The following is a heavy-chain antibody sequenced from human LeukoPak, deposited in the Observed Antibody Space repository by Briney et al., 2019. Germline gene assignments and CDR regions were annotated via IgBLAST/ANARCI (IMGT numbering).Heavy chain of an antibody. Sequence: PGGSLRLSCAASGVTFSSYAMSWVRQAPGKGLEWVSVISGGGITYYFDCVKGRFTISRDNAKNTLYLLMNSLRAEDTAVFYCAKTMTAGYSSGPSDYWGQGTLVTVSS. CDR3: AKTMTAGYSSGPSDY. D-gene: IGHD6-19*01. CDR1: GVTFSSYA. CDR2: ISGGGIT. V-gene: IGHV3-23*01. J-gene: IGHJ4*02.